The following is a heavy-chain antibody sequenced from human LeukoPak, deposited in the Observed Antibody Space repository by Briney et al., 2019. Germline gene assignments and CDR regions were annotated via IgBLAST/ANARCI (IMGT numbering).Heavy chain of an antibody. CDR1: GFTFSSYE. CDR2: ISSSGSTI. Sequence: LAGGSLRLSCAASGFTFSSYEMNWVRQAPGKGLEWVSYISSSGSTIYYADSVKGRFTIARDNAKNSLYLQMNSLRAEDTAVYYCARSAGTTRYYYYGMDVWGQGTTVTVSS. J-gene: IGHJ6*02. V-gene: IGHV3-48*03. D-gene: IGHD1-7*01. CDR3: ARSAGTTRYYYYGMDV.